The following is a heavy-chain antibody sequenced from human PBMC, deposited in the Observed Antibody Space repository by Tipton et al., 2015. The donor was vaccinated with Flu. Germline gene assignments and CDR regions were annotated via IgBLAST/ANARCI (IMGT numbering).Heavy chain of an antibody. CDR2: IKQDGSEK. J-gene: IGHJ4*02. Sequence: SLRLSCAASGFTFDIYWMTWVRQAPGKGLEWVANIKQDGSEKYYVDSVKGRFTISRDNAKNSLYLQMNGLTEDDAAVYYCARKIGNYWGQGTLVTVSS. CDR1: GFTFDIYW. CDR3: ARKIGNY. V-gene: IGHV3-7*03.